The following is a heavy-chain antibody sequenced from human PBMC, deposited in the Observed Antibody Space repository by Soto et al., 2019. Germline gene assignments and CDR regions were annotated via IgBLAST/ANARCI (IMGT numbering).Heavy chain of an antibody. Sequence: QVQLQESGPGLVKPSQTLSLTCTVSGGSISSGDYYWSWIRQPPGKGLEWIGYIYYSGSTNYNPALKSRITVSVDTPKNPFSLKLSSVTAADTAVYYCARLLTTVRHYGMDVWGQGTTVTVSS. CDR1: GGSISSGDYY. D-gene: IGHD4-17*01. CDR2: IYYSGST. V-gene: IGHV4-30-4*01. CDR3: ARLLTTVRHYGMDV. J-gene: IGHJ6*02.